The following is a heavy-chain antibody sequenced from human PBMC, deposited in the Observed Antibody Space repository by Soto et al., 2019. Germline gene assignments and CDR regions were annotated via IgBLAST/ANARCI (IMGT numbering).Heavy chain of an antibody. CDR2: INPNSGGT. D-gene: IGHD3-3*01. Sequence: GASVKVSCKASGYTFTGYYMHWVRQAPGQGLEWMGWINPNSGGTNYAQKFQGRVTMTRDTSISTAYMELSRLRCDETAVYYCARPAVGVMEWLLERGGGGINYYYYGMDVWGQGTTVTVSS. CDR1: GYTFTGYY. J-gene: IGHJ6*02. CDR3: ARPAVGVMEWLLERGGGGINYYYYGMDV. V-gene: IGHV1-2*02.